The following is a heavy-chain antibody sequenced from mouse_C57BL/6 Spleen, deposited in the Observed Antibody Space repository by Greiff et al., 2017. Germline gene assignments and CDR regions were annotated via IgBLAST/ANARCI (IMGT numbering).Heavy chain of an antibody. V-gene: IGHV1-69*01. Sequence: QVQLQQPGAELVMPGASVKLSCKASGYTFTSYWMHWVKQRPGQGLEWIGEIDPSDSYTNYNQKFKGKSTLTVDKSSSTAYMQRSSRTSEDSAVYYCAREHSNYVKFAYWGQGTLVTVSA. CDR3: AREHSNYVKFAY. CDR2: IDPSDSYT. CDR1: GYTFTSYW. D-gene: IGHD2-5*01. J-gene: IGHJ3*01.